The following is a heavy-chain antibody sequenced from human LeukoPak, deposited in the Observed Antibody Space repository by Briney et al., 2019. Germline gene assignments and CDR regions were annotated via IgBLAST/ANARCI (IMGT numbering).Heavy chain of an antibody. CDR1: GFTFDDHG. CDR2: INWNSASI. V-gene: IGHV3-9*01. CDR3: AKEVGIYGDWYFDL. D-gene: IGHD2-21*01. Sequence: GGSLTLSCAASGFTFDDHGMHWVRQAPGKGLEWVSGINWNSASIGYADSVKGRFTISRDNAKNSLYLQMNRLRAEDTALYYCAKEVGIYGDWYFDLWGRGTLVTVSS. J-gene: IGHJ2*01.